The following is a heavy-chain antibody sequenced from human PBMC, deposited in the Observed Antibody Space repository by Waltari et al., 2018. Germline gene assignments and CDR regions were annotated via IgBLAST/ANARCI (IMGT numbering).Heavy chain of an antibody. CDR3: ARGGRDCSSTSCYVYYYYGMDV. CDR2: IIPIFGTA. J-gene: IGHJ6*02. V-gene: IGHV1-69*01. Sequence: QVQLVQSGAEVKKPGSSVKVSCKASGGTFSSYAISWVRQAPGQGPEWMGGIIPIFGTANYEQKFQGRVTITADESTSTAYMELSSLRSEDTAVYYCARGGRDCSSTSCYVYYYYGMDVWGQGTTVTVSS. CDR1: GGTFSSYA. D-gene: IGHD2-2*01.